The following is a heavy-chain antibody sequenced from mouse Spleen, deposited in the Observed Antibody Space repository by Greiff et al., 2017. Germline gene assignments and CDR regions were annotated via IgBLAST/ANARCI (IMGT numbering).Heavy chain of an antibody. CDR2: INPSSGYT. D-gene: IGHD1-2*01. CDR1: GYTFTSYT. J-gene: IGHJ2*01. Sequence: QVQLQQSGAELARPGASVKMSCKASGYTFTSYTMHWVKQRPGQGLEWIGYINPSSGYTKSNQKFKDKATLTADKSSSTAYMQLSSLTSEDSAVYYCARWGYGCPFDYWGQGTTLTVSS. CDR3: ARWGYGCPFDY. V-gene: IGHV1-4*01.